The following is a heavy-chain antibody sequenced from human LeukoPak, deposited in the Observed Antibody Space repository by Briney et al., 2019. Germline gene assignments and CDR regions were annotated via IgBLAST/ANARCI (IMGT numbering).Heavy chain of an antibody. Sequence: GASVKVSCKASGGTFSSYAISWVRQAPGQGLEWMGGIIPIFGTANYAQKFQGRVTITTDESTSTAYMELSSLRSEDTAVYYCARAPTIWDESYYFDYWGQGTLVTVSS. CDR2: IIPIFGTA. CDR1: GGTFSSYA. J-gene: IGHJ4*02. D-gene: IGHD4/OR15-4a*01. V-gene: IGHV1-69*05. CDR3: ARAPTIWDESYYFDY.